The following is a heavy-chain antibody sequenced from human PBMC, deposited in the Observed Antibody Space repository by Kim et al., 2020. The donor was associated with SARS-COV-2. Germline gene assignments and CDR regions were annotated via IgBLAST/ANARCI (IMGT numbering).Heavy chain of an antibody. Sequence: ASVKVSCNASGYTFTSYAMNWVRQAPGQGLEWMGWINTNTGNPTYAQGFTGRFVFSLDTSVSTAYLQISSLKAEDTAVYYCARDPPPIAAAGTPGFFDYWGQGTLVTVSS. CDR3: ARDPPPIAAAGTPGFFDY. V-gene: IGHV7-4-1*02. CDR2: INTNTGNP. CDR1: GYTFTSYA. D-gene: IGHD6-13*01. J-gene: IGHJ4*02.